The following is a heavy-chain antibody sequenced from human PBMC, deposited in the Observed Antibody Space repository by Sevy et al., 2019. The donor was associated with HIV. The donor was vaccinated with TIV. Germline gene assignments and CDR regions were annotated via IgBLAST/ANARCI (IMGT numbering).Heavy chain of an antibody. CDR3: ARDYGIDAFDI. J-gene: IGHJ3*02. V-gene: IGHV3-53*01. D-gene: IGHD3-16*01. CDR2: IYSGSST. Sequence: GGSLRLSCAASGFTVSSNYMSWVRQAPGKGLEWVSVIYSGSSTYYADSVKGRFTISRDNSKNTLYLQMNSLRAEDTAGYYCARDYGIDAFDIWGQGTMVTVSS. CDR1: GFTVSSNY.